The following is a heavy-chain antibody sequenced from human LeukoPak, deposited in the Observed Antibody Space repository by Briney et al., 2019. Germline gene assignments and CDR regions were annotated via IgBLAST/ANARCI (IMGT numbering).Heavy chain of an antibody. J-gene: IGHJ4*02. CDR3: ARSRYYYGSGSYSPFDY. Sequence: ASVKVSCKASGGTFSSYAISWVRQAPGQGLEWMGRIIPILGIANYAQKFQGRVTITADKSTSTAYMELSSLRSEDTAVYYCARSRYYYGSGSYSPFDYWGQGTLVTVSS. D-gene: IGHD3-10*01. V-gene: IGHV1-69*04. CDR2: IIPILGIA. CDR1: GGTFSSYA.